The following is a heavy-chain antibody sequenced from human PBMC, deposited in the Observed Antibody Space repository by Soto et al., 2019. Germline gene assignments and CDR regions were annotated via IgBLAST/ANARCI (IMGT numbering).Heavy chain of an antibody. CDR1: GFTFSSYW. V-gene: IGHV3-7*01. D-gene: IGHD2-8*01. CDR2: IKQDGSEK. Sequence: GGSLRLSCAASGFTFSSYWMSWVRQAPGKGLKWVANIKQDGSEKYYVDSVKVRFTIARDNAKNSLYLQMNSLRAEDTAVYYCAKEAGPGYCSNGVCLPVYYYYIDVWGKGTTVTGSS. CDR3: AKEAGPGYCSNGVCLPVYYYYIDV. J-gene: IGHJ6*03.